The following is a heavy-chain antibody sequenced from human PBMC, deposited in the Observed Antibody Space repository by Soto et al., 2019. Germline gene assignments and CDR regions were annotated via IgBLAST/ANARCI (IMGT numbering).Heavy chain of an antibody. D-gene: IGHD2-2*01. CDR2: IYYSGST. CDR1: GGSISSSSYY. J-gene: IGHJ5*02. CDR3: ARRYCSSTSCLNWFDP. Sequence: PSETLSLTCTVSGGSISSSSYYWGWIRQPPGKGLEWIGSIYYSGSTYYNPSLKSRVTISVDTSKNRFSLKLSSVTAADTAVYYCARRYCSSTSCLNWFDPWGQGTLVTVSS. V-gene: IGHV4-39*01.